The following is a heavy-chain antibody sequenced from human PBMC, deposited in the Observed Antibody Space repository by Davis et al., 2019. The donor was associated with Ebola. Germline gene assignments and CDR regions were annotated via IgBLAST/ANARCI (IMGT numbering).Heavy chain of an antibody. CDR3: ARSMAARRGDAFDI. D-gene: IGHD6-6*01. CDR2: IYPGDSDT. J-gene: IGHJ3*02. CDR1: GYIFTTYW. Sequence: GGSLRLSCKGSGYIFTTYWIGWVRQMPGKGLELMGIIYPGDSDTRYSPSFQGQVTISTDKSISTAYLQWSSLKASDTAMYYCARSMAARRGDAFDIWGQGTMVTVSA. V-gene: IGHV5-51*01.